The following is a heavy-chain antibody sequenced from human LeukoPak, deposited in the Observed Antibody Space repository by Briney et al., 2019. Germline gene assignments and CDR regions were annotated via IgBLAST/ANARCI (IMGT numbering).Heavy chain of an antibody. V-gene: IGHV3-48*03. D-gene: IGHD3-22*01. CDR1: GFTFSSYE. Sequence: PGGSLRLSCAASGFTFSSYEMNWVRQAPGKELEWVAYISRSGTTKYYADSVKGRFTISRDNAKNSLYVQMNSLRVEDTAVYYCARYHVNYDSTWGQGTMVTVSS. J-gene: IGHJ3*01. CDR2: ISRSGTTK. CDR3: ARYHVNYDST.